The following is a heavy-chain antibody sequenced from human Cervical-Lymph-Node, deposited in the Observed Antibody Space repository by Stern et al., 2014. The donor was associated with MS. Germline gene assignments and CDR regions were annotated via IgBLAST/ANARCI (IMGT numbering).Heavy chain of an antibody. CDR3: ARGGLDV. V-gene: IGHV3-74*01. Sequence: EGQLVEYGGGLVHPGGSLRLSCAAYAVTFSRNWMHWVRQAPGKGLVWVSRISGDGTTTTYADSVKGRFTISRDNAKNTLYLQMSSLTDEDTAVYFCARGGLDVWGQGTTVTVSS. J-gene: IGHJ6*02. CDR1: AVTFSRNW. CDR2: ISGDGTTT.